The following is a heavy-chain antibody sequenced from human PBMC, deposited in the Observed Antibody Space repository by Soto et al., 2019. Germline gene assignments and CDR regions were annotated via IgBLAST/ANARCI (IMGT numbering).Heavy chain of an antibody. CDR2: IIPIFGTA. CDR1: GGTFSSYA. CDR3: ARDPYCGGDCYSGGYSDY. D-gene: IGHD2-21*02. J-gene: IGHJ4*02. V-gene: IGHV1-69*01. Sequence: QVQLVQSGAEVKKPGSSVKVSCKASGGTFSSYAISWVRQAPGQGLEWMGGIIPIFGTANYAQKFQGRVTITADESTSTAYMELSSLRSEDTAVYYCARDPYCGGDCYSGGYSDYWGQGTLVTVSS.